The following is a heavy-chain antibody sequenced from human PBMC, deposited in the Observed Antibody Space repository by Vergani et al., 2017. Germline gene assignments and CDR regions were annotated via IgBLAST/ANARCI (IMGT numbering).Heavy chain of an antibody. CDR1: GFTFSNSA. CDR3: AKDLAIVVVVAATIDAFDI. CDR2: ISGHGDRT. V-gene: IGHV3-23*01. D-gene: IGHD2-15*01. Sequence: EVHLLESGGGQVEAGGSLRLSCVASGFTFSNSAMSWVRQTSGKGLEWVSAISGHGDRTYYADSVKGRFTISRDNSKKTLDLQMNSLRTEDSAVYYCAKDLAIVVVVAATIDAFDIWGQGTMVTVSS. J-gene: IGHJ3*02.